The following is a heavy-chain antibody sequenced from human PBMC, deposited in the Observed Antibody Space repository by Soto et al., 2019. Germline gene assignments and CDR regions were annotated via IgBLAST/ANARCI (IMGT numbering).Heavy chain of an antibody. J-gene: IGHJ4*02. D-gene: IGHD6-19*01. CDR3: AVSVAGPTAIAY. V-gene: IGHV3-74*01. CDR1: GLTISSYW. CDR2: INGDGSRT. Sequence: EVQLVESGGGLVQPGESLRLSCVVSGLTISSYWMHWVRQAPGKGLVWVSRINGDGSRTNYSGSVKGRFTIARDNAKNTQYLEVNTLRGEDKAVYYCAVSVAGPTAIAYWGQGTLVTVSS.